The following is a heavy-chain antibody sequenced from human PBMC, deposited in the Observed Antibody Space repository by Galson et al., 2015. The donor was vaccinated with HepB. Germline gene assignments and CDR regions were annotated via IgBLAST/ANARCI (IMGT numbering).Heavy chain of an antibody. Sequence: SLRLSCAASGFTFSNYAMSWVRQAPGKGLEWVSTISNSGSSTYFADTAKGRFTISRDNSKNTLYLQVNSLRAEDTAVYYCAKGPGLFRYANWGQGTLVTVSS. J-gene: IGHJ4*02. V-gene: IGHV3-23*01. CDR2: ISNSGSST. D-gene: IGHD2-21*01. CDR3: AKGPGLFRYAN. CDR1: GFTFSNYA.